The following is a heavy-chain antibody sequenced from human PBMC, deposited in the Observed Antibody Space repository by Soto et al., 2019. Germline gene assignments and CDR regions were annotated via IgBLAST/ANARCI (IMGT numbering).Heavy chain of an antibody. Sequence: QVQLQESGPGRVKPSETLSLTCTVSGGSVSSGSYYWSWIRQPPGKGLEWIGYIYYSGSTNYNPSLKSRVTVSVDTSKNQCSRKLSSVTAADTAVYYCARGSGSYYVWFDPWGQGTLVTVSS. J-gene: IGHJ5*02. CDR2: IYYSGST. CDR3: ARGSGSYYVWFDP. D-gene: IGHD1-26*01. V-gene: IGHV4-61*01. CDR1: GGSVSSGSYY.